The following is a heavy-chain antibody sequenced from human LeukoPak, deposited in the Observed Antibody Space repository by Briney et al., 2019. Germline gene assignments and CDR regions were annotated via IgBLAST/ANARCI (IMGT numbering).Heavy chain of an antibody. Sequence: GGSLRLSCAASDFSFTTYAMSWVRQAPGKGLEWVSSISGGDPTTYYADSVKGRFTISRDNSKNTLYLQMNSLRAEDTAVYYCARDKYGSGTNDYWGQGTLVTVSS. CDR2: ISGGDPTT. D-gene: IGHD3-10*01. V-gene: IGHV3-23*01. CDR3: ARDKYGSGTNDY. J-gene: IGHJ4*02. CDR1: DFSFTTYA.